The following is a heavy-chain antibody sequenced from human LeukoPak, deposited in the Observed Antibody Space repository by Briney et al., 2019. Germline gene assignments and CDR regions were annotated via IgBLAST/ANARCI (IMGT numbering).Heavy chain of an antibody. Sequence: PGGSLRLSCAASGFTFSSYSMNWVRQAPGKGLEWVSYISSSSTIYYADSVKGRFTISRDNAKNSLYLQTNSLRDEDTAVYYCASGTGGFYWGQGTLVTVSS. D-gene: IGHD3/OR15-3a*01. CDR3: ASGTGGFY. J-gene: IGHJ4*02. CDR1: GFTFSSYS. V-gene: IGHV3-48*02. CDR2: ISSSSTI.